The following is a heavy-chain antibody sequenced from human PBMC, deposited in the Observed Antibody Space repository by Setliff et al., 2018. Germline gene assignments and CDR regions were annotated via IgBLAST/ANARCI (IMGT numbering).Heavy chain of an antibody. CDR1: GFTFSSYW. J-gene: IGHJ6*02. V-gene: IGHV3-7*01. Sequence: PGESLKISCAASGFTFSSYWMSWVRQAPGKGLEWVANIKQDGSEKYYVDSVKGRFTISRDNAKNSLYLQMNSLRAEDTAVYYCARDVRVYDSSGYYYYYYGMDVWGQGTTVTVSS. CDR2: IKQDGSEK. CDR3: ARDVRVYDSSGYYYYYYGMDV. D-gene: IGHD3-22*01.